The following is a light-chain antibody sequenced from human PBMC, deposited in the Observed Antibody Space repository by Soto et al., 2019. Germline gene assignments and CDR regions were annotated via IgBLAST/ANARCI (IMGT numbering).Light chain of an antibody. CDR3: QVWDITTDHDV. J-gene: IGLJ1*01. V-gene: IGLV3-21*04. Sequence: SYELTQSPSVSVAPEKTARITCGGNNIGSKRVHWYRQKPGQAPVLVIYYDSDRPSGIPERFSGSNSGNTATLTISRVEAGDEADYYCQVWDITTDHDVFGTGTKLTVL. CDR2: YDS. CDR1: NIGSKR.